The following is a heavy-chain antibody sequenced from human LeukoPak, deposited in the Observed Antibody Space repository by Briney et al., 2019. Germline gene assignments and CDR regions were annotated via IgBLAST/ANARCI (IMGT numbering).Heavy chain of an antibody. CDR3: AREFAAMLTSTFDY. J-gene: IGHJ4*02. Sequence: GASVKLSCKASGYTFTSYAMHWVRQAPGQRLEWMGWINAGNGNTKYSQKFQGRVTITRDTSASTAYMELSSLRSEDTAVYYCAREFAAMLTSTFDYWGQGTLVTVSS. CDR2: INAGNGNT. V-gene: IGHV1-3*01. CDR1: GYTFTSYA. D-gene: IGHD2-2*01.